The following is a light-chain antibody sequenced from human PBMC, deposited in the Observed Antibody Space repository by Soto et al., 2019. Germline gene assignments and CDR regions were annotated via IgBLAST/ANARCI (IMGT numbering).Light chain of an antibody. CDR3: SSYAGSNLV. V-gene: IGLV2-8*01. J-gene: IGLJ2*01. CDR1: SSDVGGYNY. CDR2: EVS. Sequence: SALTQPPSASGSPGQSVTISCTGTSSDVGGYNYVSWYQQHPGKAPKVMIYEVSKRPSGVPDRFSGSKSGNTASLNVSGLQAEDEADYYCSSYAGSNLVFGGGTKLTVL.